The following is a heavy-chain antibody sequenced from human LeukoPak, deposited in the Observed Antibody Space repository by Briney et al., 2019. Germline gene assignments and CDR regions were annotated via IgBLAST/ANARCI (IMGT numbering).Heavy chain of an antibody. CDR2: IYYSGST. CDR3: ARNGGNSDFDY. CDR1: GGSISSYY. Sequence: SETLSLTCTASGGSISSYYWSWIRQPPGKGLEWIGYIYYSGSTNYNPSLKSRVTISVDTSKNQFSLKLSSVTAADTAVYYCARNGGNSDFDYWGQGTLVTVSS. J-gene: IGHJ4*02. V-gene: IGHV4-59*12. D-gene: IGHD4-23*01.